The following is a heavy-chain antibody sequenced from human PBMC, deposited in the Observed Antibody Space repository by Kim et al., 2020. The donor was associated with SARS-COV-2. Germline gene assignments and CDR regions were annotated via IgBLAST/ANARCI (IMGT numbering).Heavy chain of an antibody. D-gene: IGHD4-4*01. Sequence: TAYAASVKSMFTISRDDSKNTAYLQMSSPKTEDTAVYHCTTGMTTNNPFAYWGQGALVTVSS. V-gene: IGHV3-73*01. CDR3: TTGMTTNNPFAY. CDR2: T. J-gene: IGHJ4*02.